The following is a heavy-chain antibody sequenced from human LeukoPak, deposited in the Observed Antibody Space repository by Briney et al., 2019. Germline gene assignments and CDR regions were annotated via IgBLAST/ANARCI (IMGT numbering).Heavy chain of an antibody. D-gene: IGHD2-2*01. CDR3: ARDIVVVPAANMDV. CDR1: GFTFSSFA. Sequence: GGSLRLSCAASGFTFSSFAMHWVRQAPGKGLEWVAVISYDGSNKYYADSVKGRFTISRDNSKNTLYLQMNSLRAEDTAVYYCARDIVVVPAANMDVWGKGTTVTVSS. V-gene: IGHV3-30-3*01. J-gene: IGHJ6*03. CDR2: ISYDGSNK.